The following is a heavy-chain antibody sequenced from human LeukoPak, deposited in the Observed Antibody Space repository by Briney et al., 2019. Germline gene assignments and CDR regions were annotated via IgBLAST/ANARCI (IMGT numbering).Heavy chain of an antibody. CDR3: ARVGQSDY. J-gene: IGHJ4*02. CDR1: GYTFNIYY. D-gene: IGHD5-24*01. V-gene: IGHV1-2*02. Sequence: ASVKVSCKASGYTFNIYYIHWVRQAPGQGLEWMGWINPNSGATNYPQKFQGRVTMTRDTSISTAYMELSRLRSDDTAMYYCARVGQSDYWGQGTLVTVSS. CDR2: INPNSGAT.